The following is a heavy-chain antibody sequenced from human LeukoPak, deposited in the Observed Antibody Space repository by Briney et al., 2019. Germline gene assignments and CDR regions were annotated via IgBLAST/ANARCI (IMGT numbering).Heavy chain of an antibody. CDR1: GGSISSYY. CDR2: IYYSGST. J-gene: IGHJ5*02. Sequence: PSETLSLTCTVSGGSISSYYWSWIRQPPGKGLEWIGYIYYSGSTNYNPSLKSRVTISVDTSETQFSLNLSSVTAADTAVYYCARAKRGYSYGSFDPWGQGTLVTVSS. V-gene: IGHV4-59*01. D-gene: IGHD5-18*01. CDR3: ARAKRGYSYGSFDP.